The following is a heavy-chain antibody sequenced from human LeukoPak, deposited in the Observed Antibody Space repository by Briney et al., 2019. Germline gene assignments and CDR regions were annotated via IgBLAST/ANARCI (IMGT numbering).Heavy chain of an antibody. J-gene: IGHJ6*04. Sequence: GGSLRLSCAASGFTFSSYAMHWVRQAPGKGLEWVAVISYDGSNKYYAYSVKGRFTISRDNSKNTLYLQMNSLRAEDTAVYYCARGRPYDILTGYYPLYYYYYGMDVWGKGTTVTVSS. CDR2: ISYDGSNK. CDR1: GFTFSSYA. D-gene: IGHD3-9*01. V-gene: IGHV3-30*04. CDR3: ARGRPYDILTGYYPLYYYYYGMDV.